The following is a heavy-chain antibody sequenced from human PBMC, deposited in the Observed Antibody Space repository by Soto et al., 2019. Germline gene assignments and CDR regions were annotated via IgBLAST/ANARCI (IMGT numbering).Heavy chain of an antibody. CDR1: GYTFTSYA. V-gene: IGHV1-3*01. D-gene: IGHD3-3*01. Sequence: QVRLVQSGAEVKKPGASVKVSCKASGYTFTSYAMHWVRQAPGQRLEWMGWINAGNGNTKYSQKFQGRVTITRDTSASTAYMELSSLRSEDTAVYCCARGIITSFGVVNLDYWGQGTLVTVSS. CDR2: INAGNGNT. CDR3: ARGIITSFGVVNLDY. J-gene: IGHJ4*02.